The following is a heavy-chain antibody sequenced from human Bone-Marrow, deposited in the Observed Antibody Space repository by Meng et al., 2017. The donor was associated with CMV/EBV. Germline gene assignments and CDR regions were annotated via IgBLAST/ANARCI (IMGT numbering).Heavy chain of an antibody. CDR3: ARDTLPKYYDFWSGFDY. V-gene: IGHV3-21*01. D-gene: IGHD3-3*01. J-gene: IGHJ4*02. CDR2: ISSSSSYI. Sequence: GGSLRLSCAASGFTFSSYSMNWVRQAPGKGLEWVSSISSSSSYIYYADSVKGRFTISRDNAKNSPYLQMNSLRAEDTAVYYCARDTLPKYYDFWSGFDYWGQGTRVTVSS. CDR1: GFTFSSYS.